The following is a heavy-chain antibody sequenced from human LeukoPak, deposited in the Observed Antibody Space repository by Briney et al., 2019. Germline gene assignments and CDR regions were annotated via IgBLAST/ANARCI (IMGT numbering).Heavy chain of an antibody. V-gene: IGHV4-39*07. CDR2: IYYSGST. Sequence: SETLSLTCTVSGGSISSSSSYWGWIRQPPGTGLEWIGSIYYSGSTYYNPSLKSRVTISVDTSKNQFSLNLTSVTAADTAVYYCARGWYYFDYWGQGTLVTVSS. J-gene: IGHJ4*02. CDR3: ARGWYYFDY. D-gene: IGHD6-13*01. CDR1: GGSISSSSSY.